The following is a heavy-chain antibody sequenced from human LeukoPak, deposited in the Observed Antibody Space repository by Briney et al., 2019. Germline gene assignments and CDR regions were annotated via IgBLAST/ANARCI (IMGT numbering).Heavy chain of an antibody. CDR3: AKDPVGQVRGVISGTFDY. CDR1: GFTFSSYS. D-gene: IGHD3-10*01. CDR2: ISSSSSTI. J-gene: IGHJ4*02. Sequence: GGSLRLSCAASGFTFSSYSMNWVRQAPGKGLEWVSYISSSSSTIYYADSVKGRFTISRDNAKNTLYLQMNSLRAEDTAVYYCAKDPVGQVRGVISGTFDYWGQGTLVTVSS. V-gene: IGHV3-48*01.